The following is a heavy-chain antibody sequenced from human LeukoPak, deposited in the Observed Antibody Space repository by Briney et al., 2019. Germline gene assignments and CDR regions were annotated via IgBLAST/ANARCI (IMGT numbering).Heavy chain of an antibody. CDR1: GLTFHDYA. J-gene: IGHJ4*02. CDR3: AKESGKFDY. V-gene: IGHV3-43*02. Sequence: GGSLRLSCVASGLTFHDYAMHWVRQAPGKGVEWVSLISADGGSTFYADSVRGRFSISRDNSKNSLYLQMNSLRTEDTAMYYCAKESGKFDYWGQGTLVAVFS. CDR2: ISADGGST.